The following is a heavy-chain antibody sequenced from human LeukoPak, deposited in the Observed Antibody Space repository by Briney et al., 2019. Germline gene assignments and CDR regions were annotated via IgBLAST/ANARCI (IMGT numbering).Heavy chain of an antibody. J-gene: IGHJ6*04. CDR3: ARRKRYLPSDV. V-gene: IGHV4-38-2*02. CDR1: GYSISSGYY. CDR2: IYHSGST. Sequence: PSETLSLTCTVSGYSISSGYYWGWIRQPPGKGLEWIGSIYHSGSTYYNPSLKSRVTISVDTSKNQFSLKLSSVTAADTAVYYCARRKRYLPSDVWGKGTTVTISS. D-gene: IGHD3-9*01.